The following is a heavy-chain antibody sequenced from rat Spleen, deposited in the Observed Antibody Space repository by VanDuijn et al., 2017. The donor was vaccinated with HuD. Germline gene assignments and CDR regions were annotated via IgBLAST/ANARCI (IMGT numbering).Heavy chain of an antibody. Sequence: YNVHWVRQPTGKGLEWMGVIWTGGSTDYNSALKSRLSISRDTSKSQVFLKMNSLQTEDIATYYCARDQFITTGHYVMDAWGQGVSVTVSS. J-gene: IGHJ4*01. CDR3: ARDQFITTGHYVMDA. CDR2: IWTGGST. CDR1: YN. D-gene: IGHD1-10*01. V-gene: IGHV2-30*01.